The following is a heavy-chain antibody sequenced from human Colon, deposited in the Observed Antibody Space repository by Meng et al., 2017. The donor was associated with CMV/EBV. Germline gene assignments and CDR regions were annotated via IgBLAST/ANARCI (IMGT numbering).Heavy chain of an antibody. D-gene: IGHD3/OR15-3a*01. CDR2: NNNKTGGK. J-gene: IGHJ4*02. Sequence: YTIRDKYIEWEGQDNGKGIEWRGWNNNKTGGKKYEKKIKGRVTMNRDRSVGTTYMELRRLRSDDTAVYYCARSLIMLFEEVTNPLDYWGQGTLVTVSS. CDR1: YTIRDKY. CDR3: ARSLIMLFEEVTNPLDY. V-gene: IGHV1-2*02.